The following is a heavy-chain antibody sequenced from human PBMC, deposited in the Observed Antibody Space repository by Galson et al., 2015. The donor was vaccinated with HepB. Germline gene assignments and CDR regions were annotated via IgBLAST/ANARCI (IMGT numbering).Heavy chain of an antibody. J-gene: IGHJ5*02. D-gene: IGHD5/OR15-5a*01. Sequence: CAISGDSVSRNTASWNWIRQSPSRGLEWLGRTYYRTKWYSDSAVSVRSRITVNADTSKNQFSLRLNSVTPEDTAVYYCARGRLGIEVSLFDPWGQGSLVIVSS. CDR3: ARGRLGIEVSLFDP. V-gene: IGHV6-1*01. CDR1: GDSVSRNTAS. CDR2: TYYRTKWYS.